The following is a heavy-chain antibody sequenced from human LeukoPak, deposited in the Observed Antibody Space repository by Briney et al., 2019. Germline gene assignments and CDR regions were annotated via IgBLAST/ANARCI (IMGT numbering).Heavy chain of an antibody. D-gene: IGHD2-2*01. CDR3: ARVGYCSSTSCYDYYYYMDV. CDR1: GGSISSYY. V-gene: IGHV4-59*12. Sequence: SETLSLTCTVSGGSISSYYWSWIRQPPGKGLEWIGYIYYSGSTYYNPSLKSRVTISVDTSKNQFSLKLSSVTAADTAVYYRARVGYCSSTSCYDYYYYMDVWGKGTTVTVSS. J-gene: IGHJ6*03. CDR2: IYYSGST.